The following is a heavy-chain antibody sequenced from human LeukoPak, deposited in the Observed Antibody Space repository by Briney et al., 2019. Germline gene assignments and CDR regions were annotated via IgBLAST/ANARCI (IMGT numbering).Heavy chain of an antibody. CDR2: MNPNSGNT. V-gene: IGHV1-8*02. CDR1: GYTFSSYG. CDR3: ARGRRRASTSWPFYYYYYYMDV. D-gene: IGHD2-2*01. Sequence: ASVKVSCKGSGYTFSSYGISWVRQATGQGLEWMGWMNPNSGNTGYAQKFQGRVTMTRNTSISTAYMELSSLRSEDTAVYYCARGRRRASTSWPFYYYYYYMDVWGKGTTVTISS. J-gene: IGHJ6*03.